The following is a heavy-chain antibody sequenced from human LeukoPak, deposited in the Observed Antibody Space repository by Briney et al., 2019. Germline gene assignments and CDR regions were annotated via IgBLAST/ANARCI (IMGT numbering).Heavy chain of an antibody. V-gene: IGHV3-7*01. J-gene: IGHJ6*02. CDR3: TRGTGKWPTFDV. CDR2: IKQDGSEK. CDR1: GFTFRSYW. Sequence: PGGSLILSCAASGFTFRSYWMSWVRQAPGKGLEWVANIKQDGSEKYYVDSVKGRFTISRDNAQNSLFLQMNSLRAEDTAMYYCTRGTGKWPTFDVWGQGTTVTVSS. D-gene: IGHD1-14*01.